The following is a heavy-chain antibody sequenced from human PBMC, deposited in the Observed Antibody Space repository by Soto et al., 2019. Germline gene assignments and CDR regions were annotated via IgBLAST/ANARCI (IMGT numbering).Heavy chain of an antibody. Sequence: QVQLVQSGAEVKKPGASVKVSCKASGYSFTRNYMHWVRQAPGQGLDWMGVINPSGGTTTYAQRSQGGATTPQEKSTSTVYMELSSLRSDDTAVYYCARGRSAYADYGQLRGGWFDPWGQGTLVTVSS. CDR1: GYSFTRNY. J-gene: IGHJ5*02. CDR2: INPSGGTT. V-gene: IGHV1-46*03. CDR3: ARGRSAYADYGQLRGGWFDP. D-gene: IGHD4-17*01.